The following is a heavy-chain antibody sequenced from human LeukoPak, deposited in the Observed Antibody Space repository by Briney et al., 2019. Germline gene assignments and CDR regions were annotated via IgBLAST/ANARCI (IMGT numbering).Heavy chain of an antibody. CDR1: GGSISSGTYF. J-gene: IGHJ6*03. CDR3: AKDYGDYPFYYYYYMDV. V-gene: IGHV4-61*02. D-gene: IGHD4-17*01. Sequence: PSETLSLTCTVSGGSISSGTYFWNWIRQPAGKGLEWIGRIYTSGSTNYNPSLKSRVTISVDTSKNQFSLKLSSVTAADTAVYYCAKDYGDYPFYYYYYMDVWGKGTTVTVSS. CDR2: IYTSGST.